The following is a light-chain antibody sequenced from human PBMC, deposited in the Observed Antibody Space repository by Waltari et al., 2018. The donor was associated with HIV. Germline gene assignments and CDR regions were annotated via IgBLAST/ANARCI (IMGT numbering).Light chain of an antibody. CDR1: NSDVGSYDL. J-gene: IGLJ2*01. V-gene: IGLV2-23*02. Sequence: ISCAGSNSDVGSYDLVSWYQHHPGKAPKRLIYEVTKRPSGVSNRFSGSKSGNTASLTISGLQAEDEADYYCCSYAGSHTFVVFGGGTKLTVL. CDR3: CSYAGSHTFVV. CDR2: EVT.